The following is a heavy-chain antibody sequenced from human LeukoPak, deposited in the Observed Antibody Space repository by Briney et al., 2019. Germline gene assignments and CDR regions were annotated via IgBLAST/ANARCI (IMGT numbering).Heavy chain of an antibody. CDR1: GDSLNGYY. D-gene: IGHD3-16*01. V-gene: IGHV4-4*07. Sequence: PSQTLSLTCSVSGDSLNGYYWSWIRQPAGEGLEWIGRIHSGGINYNPSLKSRVTMSLDTSKSQLSLRLTSVTAADTAVYYCARVHSYASGIEVWGQGTTVTVYS. J-gene: IGHJ6*02. CDR2: IHSGGI. CDR3: ARVHSYASGIEV.